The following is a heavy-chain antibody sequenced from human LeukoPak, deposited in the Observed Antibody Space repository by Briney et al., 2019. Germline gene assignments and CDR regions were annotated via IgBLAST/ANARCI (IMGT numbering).Heavy chain of an antibody. CDR1: GGSISSGDYY. CDR2: IYYSGST. V-gene: IGHV4-30-4*01. D-gene: IGHD4-4*01. Sequence: SETLSLTCTVSGGSISSGDYYWSWIRQPPGKGLEWIGYIYYSGSTYYNPSLKSRVTISVDTSKNQFSLKLSSVTAADTAVYYCAGQPDDYMASVCWGQGTLATVSS. CDR3: AGQPDDYMASVC. J-gene: IGHJ4*02.